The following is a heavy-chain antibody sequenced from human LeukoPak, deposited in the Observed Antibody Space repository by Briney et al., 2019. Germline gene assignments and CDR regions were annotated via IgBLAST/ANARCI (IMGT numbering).Heavy chain of an antibody. CDR3: ARDSGTYYYYYMDV. D-gene: IGHD1-26*01. Sequence: GRSLRLSCEASGFTFSHYGMHWVRQAPGKGLEWVAVIWSDGTNQYYADSVKGRFTISRDNFKNMVSLQMNRLRAEDTAVYYCARDSGTYYYYYMDVWGKGTTVTVSS. V-gene: IGHV3-33*01. J-gene: IGHJ6*03. CDR2: IWSDGTNQ. CDR1: GFTFSHYG.